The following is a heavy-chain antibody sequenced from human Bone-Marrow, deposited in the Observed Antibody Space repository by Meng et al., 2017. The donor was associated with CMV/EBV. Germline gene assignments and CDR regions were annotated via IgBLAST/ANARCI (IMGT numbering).Heavy chain of an antibody. CDR1: GLTFSSYA. CDR2: ISYDGSNK. D-gene: IGHD4-11*01. Sequence: GGSMRPSCAASGLTFSSYAMHWVRQAPGKGLEWVAVISYDGSNKYYADSVKGRFTISRDNSKNTLYLQMNRLRAEDTAVYYCARDYWDSNYEDPYYYYGMDVWGQGTTVTVYS. V-gene: IGHV3-30-3*01. J-gene: IGHJ6*02. CDR3: ARDYWDSNYEDPYYYYGMDV.